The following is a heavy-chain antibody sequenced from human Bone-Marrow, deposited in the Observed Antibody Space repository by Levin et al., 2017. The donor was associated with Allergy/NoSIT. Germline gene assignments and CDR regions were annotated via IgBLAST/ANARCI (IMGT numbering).Heavy chain of an antibody. CDR1: GFTFSSYA. V-gene: IGHV3-30*04. D-gene: IGHD3-22*01. CDR2: ISYDGSNK. CDR3: ASLLYYYDSSGYRFFPGRVDAFDI. Sequence: GGSLRLSCAASGFTFSSYAMHWVRQAPGKGLEWVAVISYDGSNKYYADSVKGRFTISRDNSKNTLYLQMNSLRAEDTAVYYCASLLYYYDSSGYRFFPGRVDAFDIWGQGTMVTVSS. J-gene: IGHJ3*02.